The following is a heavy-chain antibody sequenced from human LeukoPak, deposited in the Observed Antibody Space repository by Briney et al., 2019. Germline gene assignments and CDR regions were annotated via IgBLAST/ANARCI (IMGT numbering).Heavy chain of an antibody. V-gene: IGHV3-48*01. Sequence: YADSVKGRFTISRDNGKTSVSLQMTDLRPEDTAVYYCARGGFCTEKCFFLPFAFWGQGTPVTVSS. D-gene: IGHD3/OR15-3a*01. CDR3: ARGGFCTEKCFFLPFAF. J-gene: IGHJ4*02.